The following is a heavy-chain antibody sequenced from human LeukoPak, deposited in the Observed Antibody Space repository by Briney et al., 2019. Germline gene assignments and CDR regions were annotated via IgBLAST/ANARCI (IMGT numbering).Heavy chain of an antibody. J-gene: IGHJ5*02. CDR3: ARNCGSGSYSPANWFDP. V-gene: IGHV4-39*01. CDR2: IYYSGST. Sequence: SETLSLTCTVSDGSISSGSYYWGWIRQPPGKGLEWIGSIYYSGSTYYNPSLKSRVTISVDTSKNQFSLKLSSVTAADTAVYYCARNCGSGSYSPANWFDPWGQGTLVTVSS. D-gene: IGHD3-10*01. CDR1: DGSISSGSYY.